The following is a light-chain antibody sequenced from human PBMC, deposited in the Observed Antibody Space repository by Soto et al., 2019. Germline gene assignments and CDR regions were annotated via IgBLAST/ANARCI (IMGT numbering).Light chain of an antibody. V-gene: IGKV1-5*03. CDR3: QQYDTYWT. Sequence: IQMTQSPSTLSASVGDRVTITCRASQSISSWLAWYQQKPGKAPNLHIYKASSLKSGVPLRFSGSGSGTEFTLTINSLQPDDFATYCCQQYDTYWTFGQGTMVDIK. CDR1: QSISSW. CDR2: KAS. J-gene: IGKJ1*01.